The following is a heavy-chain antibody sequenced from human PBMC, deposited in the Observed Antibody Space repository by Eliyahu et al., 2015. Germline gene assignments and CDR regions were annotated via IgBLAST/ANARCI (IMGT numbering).Heavy chain of an antibody. Sequence: QVQLVQSGAEVKKPGASVKVSCKASGYTFTGYYMHWVRQAPGQGLEWMGWINPNSGGTNYAQKFQGRVTMTRDTSISTAYMELSRLRSDDTAVYYCARSRPTIFGVVITPHFDYWGQGTLVTVSS. CDR3: ARSRPTIFGVVITPHFDY. D-gene: IGHD3-3*01. CDR2: INPNSGGT. V-gene: IGHV1-2*02. CDR1: GYTFTGYY. J-gene: IGHJ4*02.